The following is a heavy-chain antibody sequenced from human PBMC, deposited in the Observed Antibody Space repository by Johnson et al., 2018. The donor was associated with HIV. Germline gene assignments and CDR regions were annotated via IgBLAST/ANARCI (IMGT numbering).Heavy chain of an antibody. J-gene: IGHJ3*02. Sequence: QVQLVESGGGVVQPGRSLRLSCAASGLTFSSYGMHWVRQAPGKGLEWVAVISYDGSKKYYAGSVKGRFTISRDNSKTTLYLQMNSLRAEDTAVYYCAKAPYGSGIRPGALDIWGQGTMVTVSS. CDR3: AKAPYGSGIRPGALDI. CDR2: ISYDGSKK. V-gene: IGHV3-30*18. CDR1: GLTFSSYG. D-gene: IGHD3-10*01.